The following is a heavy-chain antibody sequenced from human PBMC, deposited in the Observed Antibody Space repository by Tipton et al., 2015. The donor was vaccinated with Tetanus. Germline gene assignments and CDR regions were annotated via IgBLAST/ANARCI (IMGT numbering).Heavy chain of an antibody. J-gene: IGHJ3*02. D-gene: IGHD3-16*02. CDR1: GDSVSSNSAA. CDR3: ARDRPLITFGGVIVITNDAFDT. Sequence: GLVKPSQTLSLTCALSGDSVSSNSAAWNWIRQAPSSGLEWLGRTYYTSKWYTDYAVSAKSRMTINPDTSKNQFSLQLNSVTPEDAAVYYCARDRPLITFGGVIVITNDAFDTWGQGTMVTVSS. V-gene: IGHV6-1*01. CDR2: TYYTSKWYT.